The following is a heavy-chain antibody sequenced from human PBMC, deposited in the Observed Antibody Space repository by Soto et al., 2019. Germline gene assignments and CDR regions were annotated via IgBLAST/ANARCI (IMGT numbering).Heavy chain of an antibody. V-gene: IGHV1-69*02. CDR3: ARSGYSYGAPKAPGSYYYYGMDV. CDR2: IIPILGIA. Sequence: SVKVSCKASGGTFSSYTISWVRQAPGQGLEWMGRIIPILGIANYAQKFQGRVTITADKSTSTAYMELSSLRSEDTAVYYCARSGYSYGAPKAPGSYYYYGMDVWGQGTTVTVAS. D-gene: IGHD5-18*01. J-gene: IGHJ6*02. CDR1: GGTFSSYT.